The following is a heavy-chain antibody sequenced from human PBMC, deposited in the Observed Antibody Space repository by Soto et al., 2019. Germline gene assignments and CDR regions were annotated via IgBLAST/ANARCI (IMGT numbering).Heavy chain of an antibody. D-gene: IGHD3-3*01. J-gene: IGHJ6*02. Sequence: PSETLSLTCTVSGGSISSYYWSWIRQPPGKGLEWIGYIYYSGSTNYNPSLKSRVTISVDTSKNQFSLKLSSVTAADTAVYYCARSSSYDFWSGYPGAYYYGMDVWGQGTTVTAP. CDR2: IYYSGST. V-gene: IGHV4-59*01. CDR1: GGSISSYY. CDR3: ARSSSYDFWSGYPGAYYYGMDV.